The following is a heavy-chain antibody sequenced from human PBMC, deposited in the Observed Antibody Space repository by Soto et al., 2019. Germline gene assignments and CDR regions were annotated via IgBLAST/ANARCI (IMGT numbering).Heavy chain of an antibody. D-gene: IGHD4-4*01. Sequence: SQTLSLTCAISGDRLFSNSAAWNWISQSPSRGLEWLGRTYYRSKWYNDYAVSVRRRISINPDTPKHQFSLQLNSVTPQVIAVYYCVKESYSAFNVYGMDLWARG. CDR1: GDRLFSNSAA. V-gene: IGHV6-1*01. J-gene: IGHJ6*04. CDR3: VKESYSAFNVYGMDL. CDR2: TYYRSKWYN.